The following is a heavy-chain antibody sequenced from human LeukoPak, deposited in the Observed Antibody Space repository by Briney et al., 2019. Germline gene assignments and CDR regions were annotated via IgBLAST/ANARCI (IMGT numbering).Heavy chain of an antibody. V-gene: IGHV4-59*01. CDR1: GGSISSYY. CDR2: IYYSGST. CDR3: ARANYDILTGPRVNWFDP. Sequence: SETLSLTCTVSGGSISSYYWSWIRQPPGKGLEWIGYIYYSGSTNYNPSLKSRVTISVDTSKNQFSLKLSSVTAADTAVYYCARANYDILTGPRVNWFDPWGQGTLVIVSS. J-gene: IGHJ5*02. D-gene: IGHD3-9*01.